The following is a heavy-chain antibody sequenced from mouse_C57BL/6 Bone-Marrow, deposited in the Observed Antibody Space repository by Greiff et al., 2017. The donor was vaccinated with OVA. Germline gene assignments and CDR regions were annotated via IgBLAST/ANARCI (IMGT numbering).Heavy chain of an antibody. J-gene: IGHJ2*01. D-gene: IGHD1-1*01. Sequence: VKVVESGPGLVAPSQSLSITCTVSGFSLTSYGVHWVRQPPGKGLEWLVVIWSDGSTTYNSALKSRLSISKDNSKSQVFLKMNSLQTDDTAMYYCARQAYGSSHYYFDYWGQGTTLTVSS. CDR2: IWSDGST. V-gene: IGHV2-6-1*01. CDR3: ARQAYGSSHYYFDY. CDR1: GFSLTSYG.